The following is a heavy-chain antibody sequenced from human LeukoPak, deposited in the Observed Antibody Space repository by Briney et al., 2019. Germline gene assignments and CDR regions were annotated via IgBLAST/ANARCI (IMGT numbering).Heavy chain of an antibody. V-gene: IGHV3-30*04. Sequence: GGSLRLSCAASGFTFSSYAMHWVRQAPGKGLEWVAVISYDGSNKYYADSVKGRFTISRDNSKNTLYLQMNSLRAEDTAVYYCAKGRFDSRTFDYWGQGTLVTFSS. J-gene: IGHJ4*02. CDR1: GFTFSSYA. D-gene: IGHD3-22*01. CDR2: ISYDGSNK. CDR3: AKGRFDSRTFDY.